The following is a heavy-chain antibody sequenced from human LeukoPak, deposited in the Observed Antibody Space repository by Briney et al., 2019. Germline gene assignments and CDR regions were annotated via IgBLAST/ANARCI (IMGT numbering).Heavy chain of an antibody. D-gene: IGHD1-26*01. Sequence: GGSLRLSCAASGFTFSDALMSWVRQTPGKGLEWVGRVKSKTDGGTTDYAAPVKGRFSISRDDSENTLYLQMDSLKTEDTAVYYCTTEMRWELLFDDWGQGTLVTVSS. V-gene: IGHV3-15*01. CDR3: TTEMRWELLFDD. CDR2: VKSKTDGGTT. CDR1: GFTFSDAL. J-gene: IGHJ4*02.